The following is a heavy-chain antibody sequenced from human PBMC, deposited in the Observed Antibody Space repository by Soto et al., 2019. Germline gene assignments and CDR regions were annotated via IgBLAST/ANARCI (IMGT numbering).Heavy chain of an antibody. V-gene: IGHV4-39*01. CDR2: IYYSGST. J-gene: IGHJ6*02. CDR1: GGSISSSSYY. Sequence: SEKQSVTCTASGGSISSSSYYWGWIRQPPGKGLEWIGSIYYSGSTYYNPSLKSRVTISADTSTEQFSLKLSSVTAADTAVYYCARHGGDTAMVDPYYYQDAMDACGQWTTVT. CDR3: ARHGGDTAMVDPYYYQDAMDA. D-gene: IGHD5-18*01.